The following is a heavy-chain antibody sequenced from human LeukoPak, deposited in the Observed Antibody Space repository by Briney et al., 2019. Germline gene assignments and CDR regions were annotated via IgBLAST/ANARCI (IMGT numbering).Heavy chain of an antibody. V-gene: IGHV3-21*04. Sequence: PGGSLRLSCAASGFTFSSYSMNWVRQAPGKGLEWVSSISSSSSNIYYADSVKGRFTISRDNSKNTLYLQMNSLGAEDTAVYYCARDIYYDSWEGFDPWGQGTLVTVSS. CDR2: ISSSSSNI. CDR3: ARDIYYDSWEGFDP. D-gene: IGHD3-22*01. J-gene: IGHJ5*02. CDR1: GFTFSSYS.